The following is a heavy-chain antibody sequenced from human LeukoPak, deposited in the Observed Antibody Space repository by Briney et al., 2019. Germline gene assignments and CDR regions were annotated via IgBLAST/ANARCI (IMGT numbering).Heavy chain of an antibody. Sequence: SETLSLTCAVSGYSINSGYYWGWIRQPPGEGLEWIGSIYHSGSTYYNPSLKSRVTISVDTSKNQFSLKLSSVTAADTAVYCCARAEDYYDSSAYYIFDYWGQGTLVTVSS. CDR1: GYSINSGYY. CDR3: ARAEDYYDSSAYYIFDY. D-gene: IGHD3-22*01. V-gene: IGHV4-38-2*01. J-gene: IGHJ4*02. CDR2: IYHSGST.